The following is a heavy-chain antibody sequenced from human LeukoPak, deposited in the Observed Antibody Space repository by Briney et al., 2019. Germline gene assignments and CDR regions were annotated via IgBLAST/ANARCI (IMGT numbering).Heavy chain of an antibody. CDR3: AKVGYGYFDYFDY. CDR2: ISGSGGST. D-gene: IGHD5-18*01. CDR1: GFTFSSYA. Sequence: GGSLRLSCAASGFTFSSYAMSWVRQAPGKRLEWVSAISGSGGSTYYADSVKGRFTISRDNSKNTLYLQMNSLRAEDTAVYYCAKVGYGYFDYFDYWGQGTLVTVSS. J-gene: IGHJ4*02. V-gene: IGHV3-23*01.